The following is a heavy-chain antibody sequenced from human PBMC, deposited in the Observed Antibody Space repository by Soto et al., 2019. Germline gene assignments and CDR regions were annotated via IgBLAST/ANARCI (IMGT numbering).Heavy chain of an antibody. Sequence: QMQLVQSGAEVKKTGSSVKVSCKASGYTFTYRYLHWVRQAPGQALEWMGWITPFNGNTNYAQKFQGRVTITRDRSMSTAYMELSSLRSEDTAMYYCASSRDYDFWSGYFLDVWGKGTTVTVSS. CDR1: GYTFTYRY. D-gene: IGHD3-3*01. J-gene: IGHJ6*04. CDR2: ITPFNGNT. V-gene: IGHV1-45*02. CDR3: ASSRDYDFWSGYFLDV.